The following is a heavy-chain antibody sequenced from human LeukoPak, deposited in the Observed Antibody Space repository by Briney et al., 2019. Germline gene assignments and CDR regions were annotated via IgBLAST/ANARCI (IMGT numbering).Heavy chain of an antibody. CDR3: ARLSSHYGDYKVDP. J-gene: IGHJ5*02. V-gene: IGHV1-2*02. CDR1: GYTFTGYY. Sequence: ASVKVSCKASGYTFTGYYMHWVRQAPGQGLEWMGWINPNSGGTNYAQKFRGRVTMTRDTSISTAYMELSSLRSEDTAVYYCARLSSHYGDYKVDPWGQGTLVTVSS. D-gene: IGHD4-17*01. CDR2: INPNSGGT.